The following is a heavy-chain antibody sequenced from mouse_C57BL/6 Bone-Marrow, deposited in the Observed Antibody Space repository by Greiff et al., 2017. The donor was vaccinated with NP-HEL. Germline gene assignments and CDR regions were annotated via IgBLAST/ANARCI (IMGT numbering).Heavy chain of an antibody. J-gene: IGHJ4*01. CDR1: GYSITSGYY. D-gene: IGHD1-1*01. CDR2: ISYDGSN. Sequence: EVKLVESGPGLVKPSQSLSLTCSVTGYSITSGYYWNWIRQFPGNKLEWMGYISYDGSNNYNPSLKNRISITRDTSKNQFFLKLNSVTTEDTATYYCALYGSSLYAMDYWGQGTSVTVSS. V-gene: IGHV3-6*01. CDR3: ALYGSSLYAMDY.